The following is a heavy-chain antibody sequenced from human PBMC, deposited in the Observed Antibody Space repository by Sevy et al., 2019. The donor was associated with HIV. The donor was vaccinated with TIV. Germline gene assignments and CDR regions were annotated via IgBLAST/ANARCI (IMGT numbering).Heavy chain of an antibody. J-gene: IGHJ6*02. V-gene: IGHV1-46*01. CDR2: INPSGGST. CDR3: ARDGIAAAGDYYYGMDV. D-gene: IGHD6-13*01. Sequence: ASVKVSCKASGYTFTSYYMHWVRQAPGQGLEWTGIINPSGGSTSYAQKFQGRVTMTRDTSTSTVYMELSSLRSEDTAVYYCARDGIAAAGDYYYGMDVWSQGTTVTVSS. CDR1: GYTFTSYY.